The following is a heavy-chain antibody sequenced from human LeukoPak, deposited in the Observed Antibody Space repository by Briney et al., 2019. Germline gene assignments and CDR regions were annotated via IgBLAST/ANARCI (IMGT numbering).Heavy chain of an antibody. J-gene: IGHJ4*02. Sequence: GGSLRLSCAASGFSFTNYAMHWVRQAPGKGLEWVAVISNDGSQKYFGDSVKGRFTISRDNSKNTLYLQMNSLRPEDTSVYYCTRVRTVTTFAAFDYWGQGALVTVSS. CDR1: GFSFTNYA. CDR3: TRVRTVTTFAAFDY. V-gene: IGHV3-30-3*01. CDR2: ISNDGSQK. D-gene: IGHD4-17*01.